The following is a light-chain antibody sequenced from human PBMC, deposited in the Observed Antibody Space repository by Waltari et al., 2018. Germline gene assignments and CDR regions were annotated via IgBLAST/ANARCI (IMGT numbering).Light chain of an antibody. V-gene: IGKV3D-15*01. CDR3: HQYNRWPRT. CDR1: QSVSNN. Sequence: EIVMTQSPATLSVSPGERATLSCRASQSVSNNLAWYQQKPGQTPRLLIYGASIRATGIPARFSGSESGTEFTLTISSLQSEDFAVYYCHQYNRWPRTFGQGTKVEIK. J-gene: IGKJ1*01. CDR2: GAS.